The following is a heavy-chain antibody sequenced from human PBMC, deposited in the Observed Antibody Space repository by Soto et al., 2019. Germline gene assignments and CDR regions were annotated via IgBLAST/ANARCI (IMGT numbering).Heavy chain of an antibody. V-gene: IGHV3-30*03. CDR1: GFTFSSYG. J-gene: IGHJ4*02. CDR3: GRCSSTSCHLGADY. D-gene: IGHD2-2*01. Sequence: QVQLVESGGGVVQPGRSLRLSCAASGFTFSSYGMHWVRQAPGKGLEWVAVISYDGSNKYYADSVKGRFTISRDNSKNTLYLQMNSLRTEDTSVYYCGRCSSTSCHLGADYWGQGILVTVSS. CDR2: ISYDGSNK.